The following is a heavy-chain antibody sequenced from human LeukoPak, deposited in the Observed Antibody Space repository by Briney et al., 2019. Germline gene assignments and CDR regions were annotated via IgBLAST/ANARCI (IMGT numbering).Heavy chain of an antibody. J-gene: IGHJ2*01. D-gene: IGHD2-8*01. CDR3: ARGLYCTNAVCPISYWYFDL. CDR2: INHSGST. CDR1: GGSFSGYY. V-gene: IGHV4-34*01. Sequence: SETLSLTCTVYGGSFSGYYWSWIRQPPGKGLEWIGEINHSGSTNYNPSLKSRVTISVDTSKNQFSLKLSSVTAADTAVHYCARGLYCTNAVCPISYWYFDLWGRGTLVTVSS.